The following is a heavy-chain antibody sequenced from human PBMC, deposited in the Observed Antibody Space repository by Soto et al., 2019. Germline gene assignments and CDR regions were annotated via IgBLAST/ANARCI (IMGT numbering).Heavy chain of an antibody. CDR1: GFTFSSYA. Sequence: QVQLVESGGGVVQPGRSLRLSCAASGFTFSSYAMHWVRQAPGKGLEWVAVISYDGSNKYYADSVKGRFTISRDNSNNTLYLQMNSLRAEDTAVYYFAAYYDYVWGSYREDFDYWGQGTLVTVSS. V-gene: IGHV3-30-3*01. J-gene: IGHJ4*02. CDR2: ISYDGSNK. D-gene: IGHD3-16*02. CDR3: AAYYDYVWGSYREDFDY.